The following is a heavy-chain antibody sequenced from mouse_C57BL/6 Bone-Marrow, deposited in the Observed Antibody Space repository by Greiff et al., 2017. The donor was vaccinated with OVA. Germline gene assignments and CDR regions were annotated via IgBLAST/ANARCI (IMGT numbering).Heavy chain of an antibody. CDR2: LDPEAGDP. J-gene: IGHJ2*01. D-gene: IGHD2-4*01. CDR1: GFNIKDYY. CDR3: TPYDYDGEDY. V-gene: IGHV14-1*01. Sequence: VQLQQSGAELVRPGASVKLSCTASGFNIKDYYMHWVKQRPEQGLEWIGRLDPEAGDPEYAPKFQGKATMTADTSTNTAYLQLSSLTSEDTAVYYSTPYDYDGEDYWGQGTTLTVSS.